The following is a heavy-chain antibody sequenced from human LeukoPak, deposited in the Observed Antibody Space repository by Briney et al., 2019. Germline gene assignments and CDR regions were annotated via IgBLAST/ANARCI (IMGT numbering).Heavy chain of an antibody. D-gene: IGHD6-13*01. CDR1: GFTFSSYA. CDR2: ISYDGSNK. Sequence: GGSLRLSCAASGFTFSSYAMSWVRQAPGKGLEWVAVISYDGSNKYYADSVKGRFTISRENAKNSLYLQMNSLRAGDTAVYYCARTHIAAAQEGAFDIWGQGTMVTVSS. V-gene: IGHV3-30*03. J-gene: IGHJ3*02. CDR3: ARTHIAAAQEGAFDI.